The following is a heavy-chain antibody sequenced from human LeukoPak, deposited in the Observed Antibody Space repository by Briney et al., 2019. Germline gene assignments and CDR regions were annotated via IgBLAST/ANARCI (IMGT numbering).Heavy chain of an antibody. CDR3: ARANSGYDPGLNFDY. V-gene: IGHV4-59*01. J-gene: IGHJ4*02. CDR1: GGSISSYY. D-gene: IGHD5-12*01. CDR2: IYYSGST. Sequence: NPSETLSLTCTVSGGSISSYYWSWIRQPPGKGLEWIGYIYYSGSTNYNPSLKSRVTISVDTSKNQFSLKLSSVTAADTAVYYCARANSGYDPGLNFDYWGQGTLVTVSS.